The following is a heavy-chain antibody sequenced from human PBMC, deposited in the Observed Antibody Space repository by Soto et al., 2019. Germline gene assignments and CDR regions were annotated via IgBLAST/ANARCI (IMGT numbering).Heavy chain of an antibody. D-gene: IGHD3-9*01. V-gene: IGHV1-69*08. Sequence: QVQLVQSGAEVKKPGSSVKVSCKASGGTFSSYTISWVRQAPGQGLEWMGRIIPILGIVNYAQKFQGRVTITAXRSXSXDYMELSSLRSEDTSVYYCARDCPPDILPGYWPFDPWGQGTLVPVSS. J-gene: IGHJ5*02. CDR2: IIPILGIV. CDR1: GGTFSSYT. CDR3: ARDCPPDILPGYWPFDP.